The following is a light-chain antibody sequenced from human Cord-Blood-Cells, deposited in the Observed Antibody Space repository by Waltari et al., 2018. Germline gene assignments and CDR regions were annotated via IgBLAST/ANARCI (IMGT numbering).Light chain of an antibody. CDR2: LGS. CDR1: QSLLHSNGYNY. J-gene: IGKJ2*01. Sequence: DIVMTQSPLSLPVTPGEPAYISCRSSQSLLHSNGYNYLDWYLQKPGQSPQLLIYLGSNRGSAVPDRFSGSGSGTDFTLKISRVEAEDVCVYYCMQALQTPPYTFGQGTKLEIK. CDR3: MQALQTPPYT. V-gene: IGKV2-28*01.